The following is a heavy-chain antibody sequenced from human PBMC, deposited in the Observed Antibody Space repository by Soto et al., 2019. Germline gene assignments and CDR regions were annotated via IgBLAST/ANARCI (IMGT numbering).Heavy chain of an antibody. CDR3: ANWGSCHTTNFFSGPFDF. J-gene: IGHJ4*02. Sequence: QVQLVESGGGVVQPGRSLRLSCAASGLTFSNYGMHWVRQPPGKGLEWVAVIWYDGSNKYYADSVKGRFTISRDNSKNTLYLQMNSLRAEDTAVYYCANWGSCHTTNFFSGPFDFWGQGTLVTVSS. CDR1: GLTFSNYG. CDR2: IWYDGSNK. V-gene: IGHV3-33*08. D-gene: IGHD3-16*01.